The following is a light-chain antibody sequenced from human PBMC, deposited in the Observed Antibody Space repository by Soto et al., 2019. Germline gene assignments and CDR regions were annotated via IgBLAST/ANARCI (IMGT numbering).Light chain of an antibody. J-gene: IGKJ1*01. CDR1: QSISYN. CDR3: QQYVNWQT. Sequence: EIVMTQSPATLSVSPGERATLSCRASQSISYNLAWYQQKPGQAPRLLLYGASTRVTGIPARFSGRGSGTEFTLTISSLQSEDFAIYYCQQYVNWQTFGQGTKV. V-gene: IGKV3-15*01. CDR2: GAS.